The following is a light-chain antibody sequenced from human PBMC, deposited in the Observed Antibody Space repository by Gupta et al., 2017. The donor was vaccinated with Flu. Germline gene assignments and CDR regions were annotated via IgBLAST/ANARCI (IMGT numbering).Light chain of an antibody. CDR2: LGS. J-gene: IGKJ2*03. CDR1: QSLLHSNGYNY. V-gene: IGKV2-28*01. CDR3: IQARPPPS. Sequence: DIVMTQSPLSLPVTPGEPASISCRSSQSLLHSNGYNYLDWYLQKPGQSPQLLIYLGSNRDSGVPDRFSGSGSGTDFTLKISRVEAEDVGVYYCIQARPPPSFGQGTKLEIK.